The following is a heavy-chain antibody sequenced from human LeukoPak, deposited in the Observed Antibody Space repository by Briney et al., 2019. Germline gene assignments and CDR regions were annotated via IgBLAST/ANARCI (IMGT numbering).Heavy chain of an antibody. V-gene: IGHV3-74*01. Sequence: GGSLRLSCAASGFTFSNYWMHWVRQVGKGLVWVSRINSDGSRTNYADSVKGRFTISRDNAKNTVYLQMNSLRVEDTAVYYCARAGSAFDIWGQGIMVTVSS. CDR1: GFTFSNYW. CDR3: ARAGSAFDI. J-gene: IGHJ3*02. CDR2: INSDGSRT.